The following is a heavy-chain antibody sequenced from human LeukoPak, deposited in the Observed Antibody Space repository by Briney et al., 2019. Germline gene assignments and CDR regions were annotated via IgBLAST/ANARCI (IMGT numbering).Heavy chain of an antibody. J-gene: IGHJ4*02. V-gene: IGHV3-23*01. CDR1: GVTYSRYA. D-gene: IGHD6-19*01. CDR3: ATSSSGWAIFDH. Sequence: QTGGSLRLSCAASGVTYSRYAVSWVRQPPGKGLEWVAVVSASGDKTDHADTVKGRFSISRDNSKNTLYLQMNSGRAEDTAVYYCATSSSGWAIFDHWGQGNLVTVSS. CDR2: VSASGDKT.